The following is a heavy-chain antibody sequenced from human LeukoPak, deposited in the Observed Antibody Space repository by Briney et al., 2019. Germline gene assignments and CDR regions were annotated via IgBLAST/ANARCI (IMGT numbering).Heavy chain of an antibody. CDR3: AREVDGVPHP. D-gene: IGHD3-10*01. CDR2: INPDSGDT. CDR1: GYTFTAYY. J-gene: IGHJ5*02. V-gene: IGHV1-2*02. Sequence: GASVKVSCKASGYTFTAYYLHWVRQAPGQGLEWMGWINPDSGDTNYAQKLQGRVTMTTDTSTSTAYMELRSLRSDDTAVYYCAREVDGVPHPWGQGTLVTVSS.